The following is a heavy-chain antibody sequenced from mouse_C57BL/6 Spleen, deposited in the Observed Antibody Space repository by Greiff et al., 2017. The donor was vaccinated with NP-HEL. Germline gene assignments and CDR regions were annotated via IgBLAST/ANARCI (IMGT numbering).Heavy chain of an antibody. CDR2: ISSGGDYI. V-gene: IGHV5-9-1*02. Sequence: EVQLVESGEGLVKPGGSLKLSCAASGFTFSSYAMSWVRQTPEKRLEWVAYISSGGDYIYYADTVKGRFTISRDNTRNTLYLQMSSLKSEDTAMYYCTRDYYGSFAYWGQGTLVTVSA. CDR1: GFTFSSYA. CDR3: TRDYYGSFAY. J-gene: IGHJ3*01. D-gene: IGHD1-1*01.